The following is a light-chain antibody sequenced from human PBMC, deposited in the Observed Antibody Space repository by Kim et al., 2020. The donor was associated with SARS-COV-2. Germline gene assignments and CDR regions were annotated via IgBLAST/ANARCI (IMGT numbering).Light chain of an antibody. Sequence: GQSITISCTETNSDIGAYNYVSGYQQHPGKAPKLMIYDVSKRPSGVSNRFSGSKSGSTASLTISGLQAEDEAEYYCSASTRSSTWVFGGGTKLTVL. CDR2: DVS. J-gene: IGLJ3*02. V-gene: IGLV2-14*03. CDR3: SASTRSSTWV. CDR1: NSDIGAYNY.